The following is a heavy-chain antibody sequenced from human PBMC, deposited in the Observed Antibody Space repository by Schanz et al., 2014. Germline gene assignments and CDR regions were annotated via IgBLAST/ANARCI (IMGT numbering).Heavy chain of an antibody. CDR3: AKSYDTSGYSGFDY. V-gene: IGHV3-30*18. Sequence: QVQLVESGGGVVQPGRSLRLSCAGYGFSFSDYGMHWVRQAPGRGLEWVAVISYHGSERYYADSVKGRFTISRDNSKNTLYLQMNSLRTEDTAVYFCAKSYDTSGYSGFDYWGQGTLVTVSS. CDR1: GFSFSDYG. CDR2: ISYHGSER. D-gene: IGHD3-22*01. J-gene: IGHJ4*02.